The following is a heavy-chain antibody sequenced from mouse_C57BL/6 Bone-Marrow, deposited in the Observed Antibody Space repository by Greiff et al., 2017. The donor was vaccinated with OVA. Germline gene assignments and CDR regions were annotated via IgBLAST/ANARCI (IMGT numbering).Heavy chain of an antibody. CDR3: ARDGCDAMDY. Sequence: EVKVVESGGGLVKPGGSLKLSCAASGFTFSSYAMSWVRQTPEERLEWVATISDGGSYTYYPDNVKGRFTISRDNAKNNLYLQMSHLKSEDTAMYYCARDGCDAMDYWGQGTSVTVSS. V-gene: IGHV5-4*01. D-gene: IGHD2-13*01. CDR1: GFTFSSYA. J-gene: IGHJ4*01. CDR2: ISDGGSYT.